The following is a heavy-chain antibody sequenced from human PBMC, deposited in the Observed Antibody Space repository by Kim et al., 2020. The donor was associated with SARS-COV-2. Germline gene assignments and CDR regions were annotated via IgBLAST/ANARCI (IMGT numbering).Heavy chain of an antibody. CDR1: GGTFSSYA. CDR3: ARIAAAGYYYYGMDV. V-gene: IGHV1-69*13. J-gene: IGHJ6*02. Sequence: SVKVSCKASGGTFSSYAISWVRQAPGQGLEWMGGIIPIFGTANYAQKFQGRVTITADESTSTAYMELSSLRSEDTAVYYCARIAAAGYYYYGMDVWGQGTTVTVSS. CDR2: IIPIFGTA. D-gene: IGHD6-13*01.